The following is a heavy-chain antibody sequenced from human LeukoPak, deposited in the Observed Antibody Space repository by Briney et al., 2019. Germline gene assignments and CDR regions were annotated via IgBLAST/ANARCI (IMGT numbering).Heavy chain of an antibody. CDR3: ARVDTGRGGGWVPFDY. V-gene: IGHV3-66*03. CDR1: VLAVSSNY. D-gene: IGHD3-10*01. Sequence: PGGSLRLSCAASVLAVSSNYMTWVRQDPGKGLQWVSVIYTYGSRYYADSVKGRFTISRDNSKNTVYLQMNSLRSEDTAVYYCARVDTGRGGGWVPFDYWGQGTLVTVSS. J-gene: IGHJ4*02. CDR2: IYTYGSR.